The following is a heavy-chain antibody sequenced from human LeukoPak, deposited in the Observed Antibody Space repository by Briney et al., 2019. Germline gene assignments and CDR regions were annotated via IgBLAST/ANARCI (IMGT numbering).Heavy chain of an antibody. V-gene: IGHV3-30-3*01. CDR1: RFTFSTYA. J-gene: IGHJ3*02. CDR3: AITSRDSGLRGGQRGAFDI. D-gene: IGHD4-17*01. CDR2: IPYDGSNK. Sequence: GKSLRLSCAASRFTFSTYAIHWVRQAPGKGLEWVAIIPYDGSNKYYTDSVRGRFTISRDSSKNTLYLQLNSLRPEDTALYYCAITSRDSGLRGGQRGAFDIWGQGTMVTVSS.